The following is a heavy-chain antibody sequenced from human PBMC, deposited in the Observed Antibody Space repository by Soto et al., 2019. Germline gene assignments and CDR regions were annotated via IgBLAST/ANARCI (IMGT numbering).Heavy chain of an antibody. Sequence: QAQLVQSGAELRKPGASVRVSCRASGFRFSDYGFNWLRQAPGQGLEWMGWISAFNGNTETAQGLEGRITMITDFSTTTAHMELTNLTTDDTAIYYCARSYYLADAFDVWGQGTMVTVSS. CDR3: ARSYYLADAFDV. J-gene: IGHJ3*01. CDR2: ISAFNGNT. D-gene: IGHD3-16*01. CDR1: GFRFSDYG. V-gene: IGHV1-18*01.